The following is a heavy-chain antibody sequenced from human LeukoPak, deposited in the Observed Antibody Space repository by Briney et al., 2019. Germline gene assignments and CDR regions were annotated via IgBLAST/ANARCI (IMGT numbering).Heavy chain of an antibody. CDR2: ISAYNGNT. CDR1: GYTFTSYG. J-gene: IGHJ5*02. CDR3: ARDPSPKGRSCCNWFDP. V-gene: IGHV1-18*01. Sequence: GASVKVSCKASGYTFTSYGISWVRQAPGQGLEWMGWISAYNGNTNYAQKLQGRVTMTTDTSTCTAYMELRSLRSDDTAVYYCARDPSPKGRSCCNWFDPWGQGTLVTVSS. D-gene: IGHD1-26*01.